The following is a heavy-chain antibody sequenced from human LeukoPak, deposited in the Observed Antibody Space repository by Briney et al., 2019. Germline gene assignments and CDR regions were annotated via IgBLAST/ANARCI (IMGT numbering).Heavy chain of an antibody. J-gene: IGHJ5*02. V-gene: IGHV1-69*05. Sequence: ASVKVSCKASGGTFSSYAISWVRQAPGQGLEWMGRIIPIFGTANYAQKFQGRVTITTDESTSTAYMELSSLRSEGTAVYYCATHKSSSWRNNWFDPWGQGTLVTVSS. CDR3: ATHKSSSWRNNWFDP. CDR2: IIPIFGTA. D-gene: IGHD6-13*01. CDR1: GGTFSSYA.